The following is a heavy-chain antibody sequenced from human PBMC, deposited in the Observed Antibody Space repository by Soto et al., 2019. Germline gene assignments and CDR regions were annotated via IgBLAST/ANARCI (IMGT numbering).Heavy chain of an antibody. V-gene: IGHV4-34*02. Sequence: QVQLQQRGAGLLKPSETLSLTCVVSDESFSGYYLSWIRQPPGKGLEWIGDIDHSGSIHYNSSLKSRLTMSVDTSRKHFSLSLSSVTAADAGTYFCSRGRPPRYWGQGTQVTVSS. J-gene: IGHJ4*02. CDR2: IDHSGSI. CDR1: DESFSGYY. CDR3: SRGRPPRY.